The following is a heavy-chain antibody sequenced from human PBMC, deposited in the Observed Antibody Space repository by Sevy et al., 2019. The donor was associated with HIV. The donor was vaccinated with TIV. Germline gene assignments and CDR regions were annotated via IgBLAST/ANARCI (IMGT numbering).Heavy chain of an antibody. D-gene: IGHD2-21*01. Sequence: GESLKISCAASGFTFSNYSMTWVRQAPGKGLEWISYISSSSRTIYNADSVKGRFTISRDNAKNSLYLQMNSLRDEDTAVYYCARHVTNVVQRISTRAFDIWGQWTMVTVSS. CDR1: GFTFSNYS. CDR3: ARHVTNVVQRISTRAFDI. CDR2: ISSSSRTI. V-gene: IGHV3-48*02. J-gene: IGHJ3*02.